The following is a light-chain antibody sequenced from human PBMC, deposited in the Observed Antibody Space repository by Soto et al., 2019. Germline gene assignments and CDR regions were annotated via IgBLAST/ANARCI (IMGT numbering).Light chain of an antibody. CDR1: QSISIY. Sequence: QMSQSPSSLSASVRGRLTITCRASQSISIYLNWYQLKPGKAPNLLMYGASYLKSGVPTRFSGSGSGTDFTLTISSLQPEDFAIYYCQQTYTTPEITFGQGTRLEIK. CDR2: GAS. J-gene: IGKJ5*01. V-gene: IGKV1-39*01. CDR3: QQTYTTPEIT.